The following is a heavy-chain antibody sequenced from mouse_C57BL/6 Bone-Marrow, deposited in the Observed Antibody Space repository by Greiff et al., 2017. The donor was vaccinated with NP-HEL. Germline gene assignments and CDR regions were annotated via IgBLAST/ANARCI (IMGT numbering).Heavy chain of an antibody. V-gene: IGHV5-17*01. CDR1: GFTFSDYG. CDR2: ISSGSSTI. J-gene: IGHJ4*01. CDR3: ASLYSNYGAMDY. Sequence: EVKVEESGGGLVKPGGSLKLSCAASGFTFSDYGMHWVRQAPEKGLEWVAYISSGSSTIYYADTVKGRFTISRDNAKTTLFLQMTSLRSEDTAMYYCASLYSNYGAMDYWGQGTSVTVSS. D-gene: IGHD2-5*01.